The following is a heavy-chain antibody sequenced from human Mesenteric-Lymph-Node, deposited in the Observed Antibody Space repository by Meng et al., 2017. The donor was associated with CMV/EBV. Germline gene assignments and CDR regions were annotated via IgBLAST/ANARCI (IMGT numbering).Heavy chain of an antibody. Sequence: GGSLRLSCAASGFTFSDYYMNWVRQAPGKGLEWVSAISGSGGSTYYADSVKGRFTISRDNSKNTLYLQMNSLRAEDTAVYYCAKDHRRALMSYFDYWGQGTLVTVSS. J-gene: IGHJ4*02. CDR2: ISGSGGST. CDR1: GFTFSDYY. V-gene: IGHV3-23*01. D-gene: IGHD2-8*01. CDR3: AKDHRRALMSYFDY.